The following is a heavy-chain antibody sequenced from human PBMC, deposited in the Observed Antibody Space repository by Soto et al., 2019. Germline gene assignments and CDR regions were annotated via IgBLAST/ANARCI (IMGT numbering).Heavy chain of an antibody. Sequence: ASVKVSCKASGYTFSTCSMHWVRQAPGHSLEWMGWINGATGQTRSSQRFQDRVTITRDTSASTAYMELSGLRSGDTAVYYCARRQGMDANYYYSGMDIWGQGTTVTVSS. V-gene: IGHV1-3*01. CDR3: ARRQGMDANYYYSGMDI. CDR2: INGATGQT. J-gene: IGHJ6*02. CDR1: GYTFSTCS.